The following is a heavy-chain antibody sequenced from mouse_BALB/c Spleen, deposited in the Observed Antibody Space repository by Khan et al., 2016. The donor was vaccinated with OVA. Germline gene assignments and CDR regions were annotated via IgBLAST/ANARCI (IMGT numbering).Heavy chain of an antibody. CDR3: AREEALYYFDY. J-gene: IGHJ2*01. D-gene: IGHD3-2*02. Sequence: QVQLKQSGAELVRPGTSVKLSCKTSGYIFTSYWIHWVKQRSGQGLEWIARIYPGTDNTYYSEKFKDKATLTADKSSSTAYLQRSSLKSEDSAVFFCAREEALYYFDYWGQGTTLTVSS. CDR2: IYPGTDNT. V-gene: IGHV1-76*01. CDR1: GYIFTSYW.